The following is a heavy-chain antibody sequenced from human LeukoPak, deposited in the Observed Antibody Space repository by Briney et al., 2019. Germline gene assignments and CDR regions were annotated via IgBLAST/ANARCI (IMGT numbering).Heavy chain of an antibody. CDR3: AKGTYYYDSSGYSAPIDY. CDR2: INPSGGST. V-gene: IGHV1-46*01. Sequence: ASVKVSCKASGYTFTSYYMHWVRQAPGQGLEWMGIINPSGGSTSYAQKFQGRVTMTRDTSTSTVYMELSSLRSEDTAVYYCAKGTYYYDSSGYSAPIDYWGQGTLVTVSS. CDR1: GYTFTSYY. D-gene: IGHD3-22*01. J-gene: IGHJ4*02.